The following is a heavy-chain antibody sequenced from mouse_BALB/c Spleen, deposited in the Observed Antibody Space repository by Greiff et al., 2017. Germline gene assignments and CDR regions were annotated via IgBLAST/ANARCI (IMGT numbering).Heavy chain of an antibody. D-gene: IGHD1-2*01. CDR3: ARGGTTATIPMDY. J-gene: IGHJ4*01. V-gene: IGHV3-6*02. CDR1: GYSITSGYY. Sequence: EVQLQESGPGLVKPSQSLSLTCSVTGYSITSGYYWNWIRQFPGNKLEWMGYISYDGSNNYNPSLKNRISITRDTSKNQFFLKLNSVTTEDTATYYCARGGTTATIPMDYWGQGTSVTVSS. CDR2: ISYDGSN.